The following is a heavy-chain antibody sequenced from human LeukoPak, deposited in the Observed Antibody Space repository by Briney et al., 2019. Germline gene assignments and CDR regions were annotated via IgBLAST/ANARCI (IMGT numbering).Heavy chain of an antibody. V-gene: IGHV4-39*07. Sequence: PSETLSLTCNVSGDSISSRICYWGWIRQPPGKGLEWIGSVYYSGRTYNNPSLKSRVTISVDTSKNQFSLKLNSVTAADTAVYYCARVKEKYNNGWYRYYFDSWGQGTLVTVSS. CDR1: GDSISSRICY. J-gene: IGHJ4*02. CDR3: ARVKEKYNNGWYRYYFDS. CDR2: VYYSGRT. D-gene: IGHD6-19*01.